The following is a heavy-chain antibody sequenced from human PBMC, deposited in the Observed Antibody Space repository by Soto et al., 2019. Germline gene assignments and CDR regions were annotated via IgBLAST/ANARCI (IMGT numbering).Heavy chain of an antibody. CDR2: ISAYNGNT. Sequence: QVQLVQSGTEVKKPGASVKVSCKASGYEFTNYGISWVRQAPGQGLEWMGWISAYNGNTKYEQTLQGRITMSTDTSTGTAYMKLRRLRSDDTALYYCARSLALAVAASNNYLDPWGQGTLVIVSS. CDR3: ARSLALAVAASNNYLDP. D-gene: IGHD2-15*01. V-gene: IGHV1-18*04. CDR1: GYEFTNYG. J-gene: IGHJ5*02.